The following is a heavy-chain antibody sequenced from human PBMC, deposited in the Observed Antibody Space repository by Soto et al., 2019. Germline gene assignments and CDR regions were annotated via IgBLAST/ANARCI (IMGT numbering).Heavy chain of an antibody. CDR3: ARVGRAYTYGYRAFDI. D-gene: IGHD5-18*01. CDR2: IYYSGST. V-gene: IGHV4-30-4*01. J-gene: IGHJ3*02. CDR1: GGSISSDNYY. Sequence: PSETLSLTCTVSGGSISSDNYYWSWIRQPPGKGLEWIGYIYYSGSTYYNPSLKSRVTISVDTSKNQFSLKLSSVTAADTAVYYCARVGRAYTYGYRAFDIWGQGTMVTVSS.